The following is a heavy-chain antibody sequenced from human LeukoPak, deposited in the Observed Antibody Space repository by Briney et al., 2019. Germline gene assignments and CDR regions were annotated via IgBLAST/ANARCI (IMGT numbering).Heavy chain of an antibody. V-gene: IGHV1-46*01. CDR1: GYTFINYY. Sequence: ASVKLSCTASGYTFINYYMHWVRQVPGQGLEWMGVMNPSNGDTTYAHDFQGRVTMTRDTSTSTLYMELSSLRSEDRAVYYCARAPPYSYGSSNLDYWGQGTLVTVSS. J-gene: IGHJ4*02. D-gene: IGHD3-16*01. CDR2: MNPSNGDT. CDR3: ARAPPYSYGSSNLDY.